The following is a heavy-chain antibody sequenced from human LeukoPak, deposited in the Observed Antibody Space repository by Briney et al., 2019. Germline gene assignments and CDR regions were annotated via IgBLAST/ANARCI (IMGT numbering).Heavy chain of an antibody. CDR1: GYTLTELS. D-gene: IGHD4-23*01. Sequence: ASVKVSCKVSGYTLTELSMHWVRQAPGNGLEWMGGFDPEDGEAIYAQKFQGRVTMTEDTSTDTAYMELSSLRSEDTAVYYCVGGNFLQREFDYWGQGTLVTVSS. V-gene: IGHV1-24*01. J-gene: IGHJ4*02. CDR2: FDPEDGEA. CDR3: VGGNFLQREFDY.